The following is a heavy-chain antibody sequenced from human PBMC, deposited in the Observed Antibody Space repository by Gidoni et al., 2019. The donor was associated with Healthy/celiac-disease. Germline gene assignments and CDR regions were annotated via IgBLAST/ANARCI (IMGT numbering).Heavy chain of an antibody. D-gene: IGHD6-13*01. CDR1: GFTFSSYA. CDR3: AKISSSWLDAFDI. J-gene: IGHJ3*02. CDR2: ISGSGGST. V-gene: IGHV3-23*01. Sequence: EVQLLESGGGLVQPGGSLRLSCAASGFTFSSYAMSWVRQAPGRGLEWVSAISGSGGSTYYADSVKGRFTISRDNSKNTLYLQMNSLRAEDTAVYYCAKISSSWLDAFDIWGQGTMVTVSS.